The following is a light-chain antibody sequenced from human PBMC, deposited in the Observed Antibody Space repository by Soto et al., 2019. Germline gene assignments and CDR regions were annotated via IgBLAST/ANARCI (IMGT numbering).Light chain of an antibody. CDR2: GAS. CDR1: QSASTN. Sequence: EIVITQSPTTLSVAPGEIATLSCRASQSASTNLAWYQQKPGQVPSLLIYGASTRASGISARSSGSGSGTECTLTIGSMQSEDLAVYYCQQYSSSPSFGQGTRLEL. J-gene: IGKJ5*01. V-gene: IGKV3-15*01. CDR3: QQYSSSPS.